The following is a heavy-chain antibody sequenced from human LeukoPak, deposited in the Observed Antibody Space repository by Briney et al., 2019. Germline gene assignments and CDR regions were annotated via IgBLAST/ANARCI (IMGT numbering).Heavy chain of an antibody. D-gene: IGHD3-22*01. V-gene: IGHV4-39*07. CDR2: IYYSGST. Sequence: SETLSLICTVSGGSISSSSYYWGWIRQPPGKGLEWIGSIYYSGSTYYNPSLKSRVTISVDTSKNQFSLKLSSVTAADTAVYYCARVPDYYDSSGIFDGYYWGQGTLVTVSS. CDR3: ARVPDYYDSSGIFDGYY. J-gene: IGHJ4*02. CDR1: GGSISSSSYY.